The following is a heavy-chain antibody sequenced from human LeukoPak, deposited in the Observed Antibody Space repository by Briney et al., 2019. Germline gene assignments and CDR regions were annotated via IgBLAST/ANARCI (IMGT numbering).Heavy chain of an antibody. J-gene: IGHJ3*02. D-gene: IGHD3-22*01. Sequence: MTGGSLRLSCAASGFTFSDYNMRWIRQAPGKGLEWVSSISRSGSTKYYADSVKGRFTISRDNAKNSLFLQMNSLRAEDTAVYYCARGYYYDSSGYYVDAFDIWGQGTMVTVSS. CDR3: ARGYYYDSSGYYVDAFDI. V-gene: IGHV3-11*04. CDR2: ISRSGSTK. CDR1: GFTFSDYN.